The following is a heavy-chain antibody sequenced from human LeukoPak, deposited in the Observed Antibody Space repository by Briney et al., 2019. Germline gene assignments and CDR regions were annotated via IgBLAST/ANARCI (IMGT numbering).Heavy chain of an antibody. V-gene: IGHV3-23*01. CDR3: AKRVLFQS. J-gene: IGHJ5*02. CDR1: GFTFSDNA. D-gene: IGHD2-8*01. CDR2: MSAHGGNT. Sequence: GGSLRLSCAASGFTFSDNAMTWVRQAPGKGLEWMSCMSAHGGNTVHAESLKGRVTISRNNSKNTVFLQMNSLRAEDTAIYYCAKRVLFQSWGQGTLVTVSS.